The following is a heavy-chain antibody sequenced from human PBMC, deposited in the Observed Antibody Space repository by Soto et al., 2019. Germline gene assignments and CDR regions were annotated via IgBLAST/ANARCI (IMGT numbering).Heavy chain of an antibody. CDR3: AREFSRGHLDY. V-gene: IGHV4-31*03. D-gene: IGHD3-10*01. Sequence: QVQLQESGPGLVKPSQTLSLTCTVSGGSISSGGYYWTWIRQHPGKGLEWIGYIYYSGSTYYNPSLKSRVAISVDTSKNQFSLKLSSVTAADMAVYYCAREFSRGHLDYWGQGTLVTVSS. J-gene: IGHJ4*02. CDR1: GGSISSGGYY. CDR2: IYYSGST.